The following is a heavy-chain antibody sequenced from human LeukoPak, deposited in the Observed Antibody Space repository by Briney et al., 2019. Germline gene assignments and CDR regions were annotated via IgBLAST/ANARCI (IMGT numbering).Heavy chain of an antibody. CDR2: IYYSGGT. Sequence: SETLSLTCTVSGGSISSYYWSWIRQPPGKGLEWIGYIYYSGGTNYNPSLKSRVTISVDTSKNQFSLKLRSVTAEDTAVYYCPRLRSQWLADAFDIWGQGTMVTVSS. CDR3: PRLRSQWLADAFDI. D-gene: IGHD6-19*01. J-gene: IGHJ3*02. V-gene: IGHV4-59*08. CDR1: GGSISSYY.